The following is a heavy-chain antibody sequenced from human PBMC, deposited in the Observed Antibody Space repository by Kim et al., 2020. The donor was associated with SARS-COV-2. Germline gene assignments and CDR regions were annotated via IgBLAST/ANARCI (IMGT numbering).Heavy chain of an antibody. Sequence: RFTISRDNSKNTLYLQMNSLRAEDTAVYYCAKVDIVATRYYYYYYGMDVWGQGTTVTVSS. J-gene: IGHJ6*02. D-gene: IGHD5-12*01. V-gene: IGHV3-30*02. CDR3: AKVDIVATRYYYYYYGMDV.